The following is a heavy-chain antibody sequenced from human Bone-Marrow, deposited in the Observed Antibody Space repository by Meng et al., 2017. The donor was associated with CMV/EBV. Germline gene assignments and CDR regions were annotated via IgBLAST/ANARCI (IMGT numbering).Heavy chain of an antibody. CDR3: AKLSGSGTTSSGYHYAFDS. D-gene: IGHD3-22*01. V-gene: IGHV4-30-4*08. J-gene: IGHJ4*02. CDR2: IYYSGST. CDR1: GDSINSGDYY. Sequence: QVQLQKSGPGLVKPSQTLSLTVSVSGDSINSGDYYWSWIRQPPGKGLEWIGYIYYSGSTYYNPSLESRLTISVDTSKNQFSLNLSSVTAADTAVYFCAKLSGSGTTSSGYHYAFDSWGQGTLVTVSS.